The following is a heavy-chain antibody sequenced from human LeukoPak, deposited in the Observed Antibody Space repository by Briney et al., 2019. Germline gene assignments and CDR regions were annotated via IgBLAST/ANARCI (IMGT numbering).Heavy chain of an antibody. Sequence: GGSLRLSCAAFGFTFSSYAMSWVRQAPGKGLEWVSAISGSGGSTYYADSVKGRFTISRDNSKNTLYLQMNSLRAEHTAVYYCAKDSGDTAMVTGTLDYWGQGTLVTVSS. CDR1: GFTFSSYA. CDR3: AKDSGDTAMVTGTLDY. CDR2: ISGSGGST. D-gene: IGHD5-18*01. V-gene: IGHV3-23*01. J-gene: IGHJ4*02.